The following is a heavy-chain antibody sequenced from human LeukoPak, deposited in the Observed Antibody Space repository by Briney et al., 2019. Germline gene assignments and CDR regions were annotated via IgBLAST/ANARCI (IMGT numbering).Heavy chain of an antibody. CDR2: IIHSGST. V-gene: IGHV4-34*12. D-gene: IGHD4-17*01. CDR1: GGSFNDYY. CDR3: ARTTVTTVGDWFDP. J-gene: IGHJ5*02. Sequence: SETLSLTCTVYGGSFNDYYWTWIRQSPGKGLEWVAEIIHSGSTNYNPSLKSRVTISVDTSKNQFSLKLSSVTAADTAVYYCARTTVTTVGDWFDPWGQGTLVTVSS.